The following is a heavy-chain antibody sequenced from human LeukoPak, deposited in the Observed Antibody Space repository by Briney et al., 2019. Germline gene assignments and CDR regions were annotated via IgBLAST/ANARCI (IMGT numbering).Heavy chain of an antibody. Sequence: SEPLTLTCAVSGGSISSSNWRSRVRQPPGKGLERIGEIYHGGSTNYNPSLKSRVTISVDYSKNQFALGLSCVTAADAAVYYCARSYCGGGTCYFVGPYYYYYMDVWGKGTTVTISS. CDR3: ARSYCGGGTCYFVGPYYYYYMDV. J-gene: IGHJ6*03. D-gene: IGHD2-15*01. CDR1: GGSISSSNW. CDR2: IYHGGST. V-gene: IGHV4-4*02.